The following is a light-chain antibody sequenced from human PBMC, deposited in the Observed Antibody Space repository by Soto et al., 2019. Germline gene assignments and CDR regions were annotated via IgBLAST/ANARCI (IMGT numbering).Light chain of an antibody. V-gene: IGKV3-20*01. CDR2: GAS. J-gene: IGKJ4*01. CDR1: QSVTSSF. Sequence: EIVLTQSPGTLSLSPGERATLSCRASQSVTSSFLAWYQQKPGQAPRLLIYGASSRATGIPDRFSGSGSGTDFTLTISRLEPEDVAVYYCQQYDSSPLTFGGGTTLEIK. CDR3: QQYDSSPLT.